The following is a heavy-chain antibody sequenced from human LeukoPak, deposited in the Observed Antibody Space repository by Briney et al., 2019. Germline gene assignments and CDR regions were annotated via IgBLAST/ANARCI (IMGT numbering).Heavy chain of an antibody. CDR3: ATGNYHAFDI. Sequence: GGSLRLSCAASGFTFSSYWMHWVRQAPGKRLVWVSCLNSDGSSTSYADSVRGRFTISRDNAKNTLYLQMDSLRAEDTAVYYCATGNYHAFDIWGQGTMVTVSS. V-gene: IGHV3-74*01. CDR2: LNSDGSST. CDR1: GFTFSSYW. D-gene: IGHD1-7*01. J-gene: IGHJ3*02.